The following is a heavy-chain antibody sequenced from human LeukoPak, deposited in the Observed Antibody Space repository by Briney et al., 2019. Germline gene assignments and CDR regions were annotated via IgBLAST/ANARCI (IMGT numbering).Heavy chain of an antibody. V-gene: IGHV1-69*13. J-gene: IGHJ6*03. CDR2: IIPIFGTA. D-gene: IGHD6-25*01. CDR3: ARARTPPANGTQADSGWNYYYYMDV. CDR1: GGTFSSYA. Sequence: SVKVSCKASGGTFSSYAINWVRQAPGQGLEWMGGIIPIFGTANYAQKFQGRVTITADESTSTAYMELSSLRSEDTAVYYCARARTPPANGTQADSGWNYYYYMDVWGKGTTVTISS.